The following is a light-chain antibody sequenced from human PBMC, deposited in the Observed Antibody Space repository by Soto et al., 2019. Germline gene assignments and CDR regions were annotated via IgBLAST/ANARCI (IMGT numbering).Light chain of an antibody. V-gene: IGLV2-14*01. CDR2: DVS. Sequence: QSVLTQPASLSGSPGQSITISCTGASSDVGGYIYVSWYQQYPGKAPKLMIFDVSNRPSGVSNRFSGSKSGNTASLTISGLQAEDEADYHCSSYTSSNTLVFGTGTKVTVL. CDR3: SSYTSSNTLV. CDR1: SSDVGGYIY. J-gene: IGLJ1*01.